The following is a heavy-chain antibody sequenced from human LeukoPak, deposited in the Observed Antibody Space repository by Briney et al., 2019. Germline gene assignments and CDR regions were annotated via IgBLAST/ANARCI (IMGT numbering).Heavy chain of an antibody. Sequence: PGGSLRLSCAASGFTFSSYAMSWVRQAPGKGLEWVSAIRGSAGTTYYADSVKGRFTISRDNAKNTLNLQMNSLRAEDTAVYFCARDGSAYNFDYWGQGVLVTVSS. CDR3: ARDGSAYNFDY. J-gene: IGHJ4*02. CDR2: IRGSAGTT. CDR1: GFTFSSYA. D-gene: IGHD5-24*01. V-gene: IGHV3-23*01.